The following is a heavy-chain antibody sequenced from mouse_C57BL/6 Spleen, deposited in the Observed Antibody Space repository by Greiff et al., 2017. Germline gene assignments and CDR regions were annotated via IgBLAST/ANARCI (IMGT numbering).Heavy chain of an antibody. CDR1: GYTFTSYW. D-gene: IGHD2-4*01. V-gene: IGHV1-61*01. CDR2: IYPSDSET. J-gene: IGHJ3*01. CDR3: ARNYDYDGSY. Sequence: QVQLQQPGAELVRPGSSVKLSCKASGYTFTSYWMDWVKQRPGQGLEWIGNIYPSDSETHYNQKFKDKATLTVDKSSSTASMQLSSLTSEDSAVYYCARNYDYDGSYWGQWTLVTVSA.